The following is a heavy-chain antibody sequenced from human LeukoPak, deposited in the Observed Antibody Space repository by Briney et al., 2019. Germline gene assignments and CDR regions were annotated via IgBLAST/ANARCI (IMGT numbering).Heavy chain of an antibody. D-gene: IGHD4-17*01. CDR1: GGSFSGYY. J-gene: IGHJ4*02. CDR3: ARGAEGYGDDTGGFDY. Sequence: SETLSLTCAGYGGSFSGYYWSWIRQPPGKGLEGIGEINHSGSTNYNPSLTSGGTISVDTSKNQFSLKLSSVTAADTAVYYCARGAEGYGDDTGGFDYWGQGTLVTVSS. CDR2: INHSGST. V-gene: IGHV4-34*01.